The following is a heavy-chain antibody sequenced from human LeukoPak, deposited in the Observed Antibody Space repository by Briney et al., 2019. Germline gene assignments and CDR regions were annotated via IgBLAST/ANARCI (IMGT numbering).Heavy chain of an antibody. CDR3: ATDREGIAAAGQFDY. J-gene: IGHJ4*02. CDR2: INPNSGGT. V-gene: IGHV1-2*02. CDR1: GYTFTGYY. D-gene: IGHD6-13*01. Sequence: ASVKVSCKASGYTFTGYYMHWVRQAPGQGLEWMGWINPNSGGTNYAQKFQGRVTMTRDTSISTAYMELSSLRSEDTAVYYCATDREGIAAAGQFDYWGQGTLVTVSS.